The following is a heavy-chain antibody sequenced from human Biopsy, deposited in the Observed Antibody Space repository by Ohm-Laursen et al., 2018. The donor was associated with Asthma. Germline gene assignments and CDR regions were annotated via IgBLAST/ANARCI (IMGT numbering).Heavy chain of an antibody. CDR2: IWYDGSNK. V-gene: IGHV3-33*01. CDR1: GFTFRSDG. CDR3: ARKARHGDYDFDY. J-gene: IGHJ4*02. Sequence: SLRLSCTASGFTFRSDGMHWVRQAPGKGLEWVAVIWYDGSNKYYADSVKGRFTISRDNSKNTLYLQMNSLRAEDTAVYYCARKARHGDYDFDYWGQGTLVTSSS. D-gene: IGHD4-17*01.